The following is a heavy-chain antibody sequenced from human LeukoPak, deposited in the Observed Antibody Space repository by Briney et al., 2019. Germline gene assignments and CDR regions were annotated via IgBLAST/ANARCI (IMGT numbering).Heavy chain of an antibody. Sequence: ASVKVSCKASGYTFTSYGISGVRQAPGQGLEGMGWISAYNGNTNYAQKLQGRVTMTTDTSTSTAYMELRSLRSDDTAVYYCASGGDGSGSETPFDYWGQGTLVTVSS. D-gene: IGHD3-10*01. CDR1: GYTFTSYG. V-gene: IGHV1-18*01. CDR2: ISAYNGNT. J-gene: IGHJ4*02. CDR3: ASGGDGSGSETPFDY.